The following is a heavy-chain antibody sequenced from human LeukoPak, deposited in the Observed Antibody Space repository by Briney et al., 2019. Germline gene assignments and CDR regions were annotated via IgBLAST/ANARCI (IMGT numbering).Heavy chain of an antibody. V-gene: IGHV3-30-3*01. CDR3: ARGVWAMDLWFGDSHAFDI. D-gene: IGHD3-10*01. CDR2: ISYDGSNK. Sequence: GGSLRFSCAASGFTFSSYAMHGFRQAPGKGLGGVAVISYDGSNKYYADSVKGRFTISRDNSKNTLYPQMNSLRAEDTAVYYCARGVWAMDLWFGDSHAFDIWGQGTMVTVSS. CDR1: GFTFSSYA. J-gene: IGHJ3*02.